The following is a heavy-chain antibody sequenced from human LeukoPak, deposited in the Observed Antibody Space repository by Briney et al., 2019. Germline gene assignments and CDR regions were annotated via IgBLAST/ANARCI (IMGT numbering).Heavy chain of an antibody. V-gene: IGHV1-69*13. Sequence: SVKVSCKVSGYTLTELSMHWVRQAPGQGLEWMGGIIPIFGTANYAQKFQGRVTITADESTSTAYMELSSLRSEDTAVYYCARDGGGGIVRGVTENWGQGTLVTVSS. CDR2: IIPIFGTA. CDR3: ARDGGGGIVRGVTEN. J-gene: IGHJ4*02. CDR1: GYTLTELS. D-gene: IGHD3-10*01.